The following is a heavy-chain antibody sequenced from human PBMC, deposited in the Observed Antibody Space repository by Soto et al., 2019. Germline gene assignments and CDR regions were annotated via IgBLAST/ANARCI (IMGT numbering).Heavy chain of an antibody. CDR3: ASGWDIVATISRAYFDY. CDR2: ISGSGGST. V-gene: IGHV3-23*01. D-gene: IGHD5-12*01. CDR1: GFTFSSYA. J-gene: IGHJ4*02. Sequence: EVPLLESGGGLVQPGGSLRLSCAASGFTFSSYAMSWVLQAPGQGLEWVSGISGSGGSTYYAVSEKGRFTISRANSTNTQNLQMNRLRAEDTAVSYCASGWDIVATISRAYFDYWGQGTLVTVSS.